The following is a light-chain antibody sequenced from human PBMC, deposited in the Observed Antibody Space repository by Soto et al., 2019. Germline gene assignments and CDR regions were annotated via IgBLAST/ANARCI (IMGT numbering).Light chain of an antibody. CDR1: SSNIGAGYD. CDR2: SNN. CDR3: QSYDGGLGVSKI. Sequence: QSVLTQPPSVSGAPGQRVTISFTGSSSNIGAGYDVHWYQQLPRTAPKLLIYSNNNRPSGVPDRFSGSRSGTSASLAITGLQPEDEADYYCQSYDGGLGVSKIFGGGTKVTVL. J-gene: IGLJ2*01. V-gene: IGLV1-40*01.